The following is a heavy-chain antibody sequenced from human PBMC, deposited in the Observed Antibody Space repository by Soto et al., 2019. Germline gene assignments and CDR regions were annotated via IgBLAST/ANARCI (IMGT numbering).Heavy chain of an antibody. CDR2: INAGNGNT. J-gene: IGHJ6*03. D-gene: IGHD2-2*01. CDR3: ALCSSTSLPYYYYYYMDV. Sequence: ASGKVSCKASGYTFTSYAMHWVRQAPGQRLEWMGWINAGNGNTKYSQKCQGRVTITRDTSASTAYMELSSLRSEDTAVYYCALCSSTSLPYYYYYYMDVWGKGTTVTVSS. V-gene: IGHV1-3*01. CDR1: GYTFTSYA.